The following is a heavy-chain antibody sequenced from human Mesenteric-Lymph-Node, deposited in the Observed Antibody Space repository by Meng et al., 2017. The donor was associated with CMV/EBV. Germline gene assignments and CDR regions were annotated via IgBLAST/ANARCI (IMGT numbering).Heavy chain of an antibody. D-gene: IGHD6-13*01. Sequence: ASAKVSCNASGYTFTSYDINWVRQATGQGLEWMGWMNPNSGNTGYAQKFRGRVTLTRNNSISTAYMQLISLRSEDTAVYYCAKRIAATGTTLAYWGQGTLVTVSS. V-gene: IGHV1-8*01. CDR1: GYTFTSYD. J-gene: IGHJ4*02. CDR2: MNPNSGNT. CDR3: AKRIAATGTTLAY.